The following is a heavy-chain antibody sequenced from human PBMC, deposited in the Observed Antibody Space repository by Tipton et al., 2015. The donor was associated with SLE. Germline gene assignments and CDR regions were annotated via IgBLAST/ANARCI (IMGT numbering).Heavy chain of an antibody. CDR3: ARDPYSSSWYGDYGMDV. V-gene: IGHV3-21*01. Sequence: GSLRLSCAASGFTFSSYSMNWVRQAPGKGLEWVSSISSSSSYIYYADSVKGRFTISRDNAKNSLYLQMNSLRAEDTAVYYCARDPYSSSWYGDYGMDVWGQGTTVTVSS. J-gene: IGHJ6*02. D-gene: IGHD6-13*01. CDR1: GFTFSSYS. CDR2: ISSSSSYI.